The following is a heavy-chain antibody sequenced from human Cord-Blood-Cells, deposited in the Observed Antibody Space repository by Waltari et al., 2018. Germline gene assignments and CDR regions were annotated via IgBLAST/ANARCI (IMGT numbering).Heavy chain of an antibody. Sequence: QVQLQQSGPGLVKPSGTLSLTCAVPGGSISSSNCWSWVCQPPGKGLEWIGEIYHSGSTNYNPSLKSRVTISVDKSKNQFSLKLSSVTAADTAVYYCARSRRSSYFFDYWGQGTLVTVSS. CDR2: IYHSGST. V-gene: IGHV4-4*02. J-gene: IGHJ4*02. CDR1: GGSISSSNC. D-gene: IGHD6-13*01. CDR3: ARSRRSSYFFDY.